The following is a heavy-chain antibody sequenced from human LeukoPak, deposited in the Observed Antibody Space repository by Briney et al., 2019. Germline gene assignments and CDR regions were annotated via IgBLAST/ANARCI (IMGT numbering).Heavy chain of an antibody. CDR3: AKADTSSWLSWYYDY. CDR1: GSTFDDYA. J-gene: IGHJ4*01. CDR2: ISWNSKNL. D-gene: IGHD6-13*01. Sequence: PGRSLRLSCVASGSTFDDYAMHWVRQVPGKGLEWVSGISWNSKNLGYADSVRGRFTISRDNAKNSLYLQMNSLRADDTALYYCAKADTSSWLSWYYDYWGHGTRVTVSS. V-gene: IGHV3-9*01.